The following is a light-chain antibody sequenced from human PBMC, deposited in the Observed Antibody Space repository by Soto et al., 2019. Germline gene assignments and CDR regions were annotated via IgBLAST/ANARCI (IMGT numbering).Light chain of an antibody. Sequence: QSVLTQPASVSGSPGQSITISCTGTSSDVGGYDYVSWYQHHPGKAPKLLIFEVSYRPSGISYRFSGSKSGITASLTISGRQSEYEAAYYCCSYTRATTIVVGTRTKLTVL. J-gene: IGLJ1*01. CDR1: SSDVGGYDY. V-gene: IGLV2-14*01. CDR3: CSYTRATTIV. CDR2: EVS.